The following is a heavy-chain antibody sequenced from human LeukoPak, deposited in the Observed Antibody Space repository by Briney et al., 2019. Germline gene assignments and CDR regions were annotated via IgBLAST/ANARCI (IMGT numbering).Heavy chain of an antibody. CDR1: GFTFSSNW. D-gene: IGHD2-15*01. CDR3: ARGPFCSGGTCFTLGEFDP. Sequence: GGSLRLSCAASGFTFSSNWMHWVRQAPGKGLVWVSRITSDGGDTTYADSVKGRFTLSRDNSKNTLHLQMNSLRAEDTALYYCARGPFCSGGTCFTLGEFDPWGQGTLVTVSS. V-gene: IGHV3-74*01. J-gene: IGHJ5*02. CDR2: ITSDGGDT.